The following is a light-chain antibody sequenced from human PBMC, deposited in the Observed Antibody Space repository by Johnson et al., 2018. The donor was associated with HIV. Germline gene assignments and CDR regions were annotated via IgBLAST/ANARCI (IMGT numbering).Light chain of an antibody. CDR3: GTWDNSLNSPV. CDR2: DND. CDR1: SSNIGNNY. J-gene: IGLJ1*01. V-gene: IGLV1-51*01. Sequence: QPVLTQPPSMSAAPGQRVTISCSGSSSNIGNNYVSWYQQLPGTAPKLLIYDNDKRPSGIPDRFSGSKSGTSATLGITGLQTGDEADYYCGTWDNSLNSPVFGTGTKVTVL.